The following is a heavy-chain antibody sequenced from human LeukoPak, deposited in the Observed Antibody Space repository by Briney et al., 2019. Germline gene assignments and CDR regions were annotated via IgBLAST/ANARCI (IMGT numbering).Heavy chain of an antibody. J-gene: IGHJ4*02. D-gene: IGHD3-22*01. V-gene: IGHV3-53*01. CDR1: GFTVSSNY. CDR2: IYSGGDT. Sequence: GGCLRLSCAASGFTVSSNYMSWVRQAPGKGLEWVSVIYSGGDTYYADSVKGRFTISRDNSKNTLYLQMNSLRAEDTAVYYCARDKGNFYDTSAYVYWGQGTLVTVSS. CDR3: ARDKGNFYDTSAYVY.